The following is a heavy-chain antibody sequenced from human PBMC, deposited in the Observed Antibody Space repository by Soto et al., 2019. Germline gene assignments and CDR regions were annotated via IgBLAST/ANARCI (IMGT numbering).Heavy chain of an antibody. CDR2: ISSNGGST. V-gene: IGHV3-64D*08. J-gene: IGHJ4*02. D-gene: IGHD3-16*01. CDR1: GFTFSSYA. Sequence: PGGSLRLSCSASGFTFSSYAMHWVRQAPGKGLEYVSAISSNGGSTYYADSVKGRFTISRDNSKNTLYLQMSSLRAEDTAVYYCVKVSFKKPRALAYYFDYWGQGTLVTVSS. CDR3: VKVSFKKPRALAYYFDY.